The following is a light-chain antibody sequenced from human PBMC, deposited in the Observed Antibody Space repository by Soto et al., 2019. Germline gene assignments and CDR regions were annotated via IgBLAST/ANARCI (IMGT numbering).Light chain of an antibody. CDR1: QGVSAY. Sequence: DIQMTQSPSSLSAPVGDIVTITCRASQGVSAYLLWYQQTLGNATKLLIYAASNLLSGVPSRVSGSASGTHVTLTISSLQPEDLAAYDCQQSYKPPHTFGQGT. CDR3: QQSYKPPHT. V-gene: IGKV1-39*01. CDR2: AAS. J-gene: IGKJ2*01.